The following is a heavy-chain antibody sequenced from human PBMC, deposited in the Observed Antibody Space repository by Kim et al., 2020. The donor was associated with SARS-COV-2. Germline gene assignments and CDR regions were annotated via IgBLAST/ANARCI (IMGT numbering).Heavy chain of an antibody. CDR3: ARGGGSYWLLPY. Sequence: ASVKVSCKASGYDFTNYAINWVRQAPGQGPEWLGWINTNTGDPMYAQGFTGRYVFTLDTSVSTAYLQIGNLKAEDTALYFCARGGGSYWLLPYWGQGTLVTVSS. D-gene: IGHD3-10*01. CDR2: INTNTGDP. CDR1: GYDFTNYA. V-gene: IGHV7-4-1*01. J-gene: IGHJ4*02.